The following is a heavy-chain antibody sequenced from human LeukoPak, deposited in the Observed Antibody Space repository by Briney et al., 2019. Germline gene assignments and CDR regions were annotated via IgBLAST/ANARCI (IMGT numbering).Heavy chain of an antibody. CDR1: GFTFSSYE. Sequence: PGGSLRLSCAASGFTFSSYEMNWVRQAPGKGLEWVSYISSSGSTIYYADSVKDRFTISRDNAKNSLYLQMNSLRAEDTAVYYCARDPDPGYYYGSGSYLLDYWGQGTLVTVSS. V-gene: IGHV3-48*03. CDR2: ISSSGSTI. J-gene: IGHJ4*02. D-gene: IGHD3-10*01. CDR3: ARDPDPGYYYGSGSYLLDY.